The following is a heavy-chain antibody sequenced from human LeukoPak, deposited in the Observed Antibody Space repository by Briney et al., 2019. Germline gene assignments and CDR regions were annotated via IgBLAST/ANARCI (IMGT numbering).Heavy chain of an antibody. CDR2: IGWDSGTI. J-gene: IGHJ3*01. CDR1: GFTIDDYA. V-gene: IGHV3-9*01. CDR3: AKPSRTSTQTPDAFDV. Sequence: SLRLSCAASGFTIDDYAMHWVRQGPGKGLEWVSGIGWDSGTIAYADSVKGRFTISRDNAKNSLYLQMNRLRPEDTAFYFCAKPSRTSTQTPDAFDVWGQGTLVTVSS. D-gene: IGHD2-15*01.